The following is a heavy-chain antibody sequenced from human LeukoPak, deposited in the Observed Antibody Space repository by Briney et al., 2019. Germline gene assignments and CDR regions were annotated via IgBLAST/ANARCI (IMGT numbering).Heavy chain of an antibody. CDR1: GGSFSGYY. CDR2: INHSGST. Sequence: SETLSLTCAVYGGSFSGYYWSWIRQPPGKGLEWIGEINHSGSTNYNPSLKSRVTISVDTSKNQFSLKLSSVTAADTAVYYCARDLPHSSGWYWFDPWGQGTLVTVSS. V-gene: IGHV4-34*01. CDR3: ARDLPHSSGWYWFDP. J-gene: IGHJ5*02. D-gene: IGHD6-19*01.